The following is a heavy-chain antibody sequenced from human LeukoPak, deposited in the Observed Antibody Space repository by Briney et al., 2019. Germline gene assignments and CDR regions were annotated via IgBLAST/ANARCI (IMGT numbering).Heavy chain of an antibody. CDR3: ARDCSYDFWSGYSTPDY. J-gene: IGHJ4*02. CDR2: ISGSGGST. CDR1: GFTFSSYA. V-gene: IGHV3-23*01. D-gene: IGHD3-3*01. Sequence: GGSLRLSCAASGFTFSSYAMSWVRQAPGKGLEWVSAISGSGGSTYYADSVKGRFTISRDNSKNTLDLQMNSLGAEDTAVYYCARDCSYDFWSGYSTPDYWGQGTLVTVSS.